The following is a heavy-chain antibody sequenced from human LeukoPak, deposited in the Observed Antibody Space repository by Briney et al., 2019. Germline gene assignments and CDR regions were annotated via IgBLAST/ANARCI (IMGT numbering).Heavy chain of an antibody. CDR1: GFTFSSYA. J-gene: IGHJ4*02. CDR2: ISGSGGST. V-gene: IGHV3-23*01. D-gene: IGHD6-13*01. Sequence: PGGSLRLSCAASGFTFSSYAMSWVRQAPGKGLEWVSAISGSGGSTYYADSVKGRFTISRDNSKNTLYLLMNSLRAEDTAVYYCAKYSSSWYYFDYWGQGTLVTVSS. CDR3: AKYSSSWYYFDY.